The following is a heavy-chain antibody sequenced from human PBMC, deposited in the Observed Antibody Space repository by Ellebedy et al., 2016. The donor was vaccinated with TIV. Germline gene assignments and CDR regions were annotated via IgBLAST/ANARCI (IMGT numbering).Heavy chain of an antibody. V-gene: IGHV3-23*01. CDR2: ISGSGGST. Sequence: GGSLRLSXAASGFTFSSYAMSWVRQAPGKGLEWVSAISGSGGSTYYADSVKGRFTISRDNSKNTLYLQMNSLRAEDTAVYYCARDDSSGYYYDYWGQGTLVTVSS. J-gene: IGHJ4*02. D-gene: IGHD3-22*01. CDR3: ARDDSSGYYYDY. CDR1: GFTFSSYA.